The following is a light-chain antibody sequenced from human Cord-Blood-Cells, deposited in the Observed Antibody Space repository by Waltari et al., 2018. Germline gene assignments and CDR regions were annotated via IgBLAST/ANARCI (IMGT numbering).Light chain of an antibody. CDR2: AAS. Sequence: DIQMTQSPSSLSASVGDRVTITCRASQSISSYLNWSQQNPGKAPKLLIYAASSLQSGVPSRFSGSRSGTDFTLTISSLQPEDFATYYCQQSYSTPYSFGQGTKLEIK. J-gene: IGKJ2*03. CDR3: QQSYSTPYS. V-gene: IGKV1-39*01. CDR1: QSISSY.